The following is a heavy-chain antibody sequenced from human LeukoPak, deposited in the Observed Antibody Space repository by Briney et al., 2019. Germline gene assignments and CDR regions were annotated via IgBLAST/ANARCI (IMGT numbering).Heavy chain of an antibody. J-gene: IGHJ4*02. D-gene: IGHD6-19*01. CDR2: INPNSGGT. Sequence: ASVKVSCKASGYTFTGYYMHWVRQAPGQGLEWMGWINPNSGGTNYAQKFQGRVTMTRDTSISTAYMELSRLRSDDTAVYYCARDLNSGWYNFDYWGQGTLVNVSS. CDR3: ARDLNSGWYNFDY. V-gene: IGHV1-2*02. CDR1: GYTFTGYY.